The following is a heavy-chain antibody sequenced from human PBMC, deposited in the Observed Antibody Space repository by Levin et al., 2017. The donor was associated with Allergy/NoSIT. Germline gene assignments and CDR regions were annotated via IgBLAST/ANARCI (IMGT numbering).Heavy chain of an antibody. CDR1: GFTFSSYR. D-gene: IGHD6-6*01. CDR3: ARDPLGVRQVGPPGLIPRSGRGLGGMDG. Sequence: SCAASGFTFSSYRMNWVRQAPGKGLEWVSYISSSSSTIYYADSVKGRFTISRDNAKNSLYLQMNSLRAEDTAVYYCARDPLGVRQVGPPGLIPRSGRGLGGMDGWGQGTTVTVSS. J-gene: IGHJ6*02. V-gene: IGHV3-48*01. CDR2: ISSSSSTI.